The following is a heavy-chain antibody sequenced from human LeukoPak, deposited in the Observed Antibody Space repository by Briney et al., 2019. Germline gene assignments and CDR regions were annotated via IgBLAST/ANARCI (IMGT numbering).Heavy chain of an antibody. Sequence: ASLKVSCKASGYTFTGSYIHWMRQAPGQGLEWMGWINPNSGATKYAQKFQGRVTVTRDTSTSTAYMELSGLRGDDAAVYYCARVAYCTKGVCINFDLWGQGTLVTVSS. CDR3: ARVAYCTKGVCINFDL. J-gene: IGHJ4*02. CDR2: INPNSGAT. V-gene: IGHV1-2*02. D-gene: IGHD2-8*01. CDR1: GYTFTGSY.